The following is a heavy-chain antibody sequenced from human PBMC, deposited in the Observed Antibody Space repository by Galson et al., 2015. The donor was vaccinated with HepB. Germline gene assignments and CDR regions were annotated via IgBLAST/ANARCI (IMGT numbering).Heavy chain of an antibody. J-gene: IGHJ4*02. CDR1: GFTFSSYA. CDR2: ISSNGGST. CDR3: VKGPDSSGYYHLFDY. V-gene: IGHV3-64D*06. Sequence: SLRLSCAASGFTFSSYAMHWVRQAPGKGLEYVSAISSNGGSTYYADSVKGRFTISRDNSKNTLYLQMSSLRAEDTAVYYCVKGPDSSGYYHLFDYWGQGTLVTVSS. D-gene: IGHD3-22*01.